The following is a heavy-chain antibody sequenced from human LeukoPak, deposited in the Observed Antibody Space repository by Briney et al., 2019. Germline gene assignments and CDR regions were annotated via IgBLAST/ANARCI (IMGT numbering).Heavy chain of an antibody. Sequence: GGSLRLSCAASGFAFSSYAMSWVRQAPGKGLEWVSAISGSGGSTYHADSVKGRFTVSRDNSKNTLYLQMNSLRAEDTAVYYCAKDLVASSGWYRGDYWGQGTLVTVSS. CDR3: AKDLVASSGWYRGDY. V-gene: IGHV3-23*01. CDR1: GFAFSSYA. D-gene: IGHD6-19*01. J-gene: IGHJ4*02. CDR2: ISGSGGST.